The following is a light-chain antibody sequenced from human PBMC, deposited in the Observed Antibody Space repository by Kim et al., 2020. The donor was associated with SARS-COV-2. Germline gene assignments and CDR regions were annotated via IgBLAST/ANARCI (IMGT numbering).Light chain of an antibody. CDR2: GVS. V-gene: IGKV3-20*01. J-gene: IGKJ2*01. CDR1: QSLSNTY. CDR3: QQLDSSPSYT. Sequence: EIVLTQSPVTLSLSPGERATLSCRASQSLSNTYLAWYQQKPGQAPRLLIYGVSHRATGIPDRFTGSGSGTDFTLTISRLEPEDFAVYYCQQLDSSPSYTFGQGTKVDIK.